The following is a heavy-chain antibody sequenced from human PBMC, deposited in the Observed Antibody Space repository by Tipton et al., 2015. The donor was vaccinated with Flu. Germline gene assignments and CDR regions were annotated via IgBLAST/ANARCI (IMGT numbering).Heavy chain of an antibody. V-gene: IGHV4-38-2*02. D-gene: IGHD2-2*01. Sequence: TLSLTCSVSGDSIGSDYYWAWIRQPPGKGLEWIGNIHKTGNTYFNPSLRSRVTVSVDPSMSQFSLRLTSVTAADTAVYYCARDPSLGMPDYFDSWGQGILVTASS. CDR1: GDSIGSDYY. CDR3: ARDPSLGMPDYFDS. CDR2: IHKTGNT. J-gene: IGHJ4*02.